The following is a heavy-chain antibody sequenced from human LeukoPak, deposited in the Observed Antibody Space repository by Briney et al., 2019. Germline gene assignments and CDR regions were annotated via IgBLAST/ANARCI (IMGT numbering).Heavy chain of an antibody. D-gene: IGHD3-16*01. CDR1: GYTFTGYY. J-gene: IGHJ4*02. CDR2: INPKSGDT. Sequence: ASVKVSCKASGYTFTGYYMHWVRQAPGQGLEWMGWINPKSGDTKYAQKFQGRGTMTRDTSISTAYMELSMLRSDDTAVYYCATQRGSYLWGTDFDYWGQGTLVTVSS. CDR3: ATQRGSYLWGTDFDY. V-gene: IGHV1-2*02.